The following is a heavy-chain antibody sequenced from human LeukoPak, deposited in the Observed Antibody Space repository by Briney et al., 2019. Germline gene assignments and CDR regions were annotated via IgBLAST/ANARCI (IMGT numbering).Heavy chain of an antibody. Sequence: PGGSLRLSCAASGFTFSSYAMSWVRQAPGKGLEWVSAISGSGGSTYYADSVKGRFTISRDNSKNTLYLQMNSLRAEDTAVYYCAKDKVAATTPYYFDYWGQGTLVTVSS. V-gene: IGHV3-23*01. CDR3: AKDKVAATTPYYFDY. CDR1: GFTFSSYA. D-gene: IGHD5-12*01. CDR2: ISGSGGST. J-gene: IGHJ4*02.